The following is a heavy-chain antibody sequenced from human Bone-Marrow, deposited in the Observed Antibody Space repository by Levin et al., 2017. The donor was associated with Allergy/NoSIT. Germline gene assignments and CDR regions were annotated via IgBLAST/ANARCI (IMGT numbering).Heavy chain of an antibody. CDR1: GYNFTGYY. CDR2: INPSSGAA. CDR3: ASPTKMVTFGV. D-gene: IGHD3-10*01. V-gene: IGHV1-2*06. J-gene: IGHJ1*01. Sequence: ASVKVSCKASGYNFTGYYLHWMRQAPGQGFEWMGRINPSSGAANYSHRFQGRITMTRDTSINTAYMELTRLTSDDTAVYYCASPTKMVTFGVWGQGTLVTVSS.